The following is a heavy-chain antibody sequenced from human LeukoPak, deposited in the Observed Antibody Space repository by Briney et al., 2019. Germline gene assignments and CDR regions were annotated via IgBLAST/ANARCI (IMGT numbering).Heavy chain of an antibody. CDR2: ISSSSSYI. Sequence: GGSLRLSCAASGFTFSSYSMNWVRQAPGKGLEWVSSISSSSSYIYYADSVKGRFTISRDNAKNSLYLQMNSLRAEDTAVYYCASDSQNYDFWSGYYSAEYFQHWGQGTLVTVSS. D-gene: IGHD3-3*01. J-gene: IGHJ1*01. CDR1: GFTFSSYS. CDR3: ASDSQNYDFWSGYYSAEYFQH. V-gene: IGHV3-21*01.